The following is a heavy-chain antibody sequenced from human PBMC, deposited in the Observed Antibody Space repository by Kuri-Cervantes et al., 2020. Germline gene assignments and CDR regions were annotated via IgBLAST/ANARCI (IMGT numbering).Heavy chain of an antibody. J-gene: IGHJ2*01. CDR2: IYYSGST. V-gene: IGHV4-61*01. D-gene: IGHD7-27*01. CDR1: GGSVSSGTYY. CDR3: ARRFTGDRYFDL. Sequence: SETLSLTCTVSGGSVSSGTYYWSWIRQPPGKGLEWIGYIYYSGSTYYNPSLKSRVSMSVDTSKNQFSLKLSSVTAVDTAVYYCARRFTGDRYFDLWGRGTLVTVSS.